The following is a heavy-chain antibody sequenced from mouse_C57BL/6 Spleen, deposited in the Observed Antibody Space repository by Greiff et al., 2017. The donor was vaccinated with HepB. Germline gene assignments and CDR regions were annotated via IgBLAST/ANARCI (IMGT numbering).Heavy chain of an antibody. CDR3: ARRSDYDWFAY. D-gene: IGHD2-4*01. J-gene: IGHJ3*01. V-gene: IGHV1-18*01. CDR1: GYTFTDYN. Sequence: VHVKQSGPELVKPGASVKIPCKASGYTFTDYNMDWVKQSHGKSLEWIGDINPNNGGTIYNQKFKGKATLTVDKSSSTAYMELRSLTSEDTAVYYCARRSDYDWFAYWGQGTLVTVSA. CDR2: INPNNGGT.